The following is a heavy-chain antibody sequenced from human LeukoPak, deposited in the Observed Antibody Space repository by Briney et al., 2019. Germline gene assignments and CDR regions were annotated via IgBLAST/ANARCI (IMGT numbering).Heavy chain of an antibody. J-gene: IGHJ6*02. Sequence: GGSLRLSCAASGFTFSSYSMNWVRQAPGKGLEWVSSISSSSSYIYYADSVKGRFTISRDNAKNSLYLQMNSLRAEDTAVYYCARDRSRDNSGSYYLYYYGMDVWGQGTTVTVSS. D-gene: IGHD1-26*01. CDR1: GFTFSSYS. V-gene: IGHV3-21*01. CDR2: ISSSSSYI. CDR3: ARDRSRDNSGSYYLYYYGMDV.